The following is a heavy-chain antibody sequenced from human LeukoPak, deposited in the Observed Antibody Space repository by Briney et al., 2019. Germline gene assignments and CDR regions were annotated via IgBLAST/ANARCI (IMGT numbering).Heavy chain of an antibody. CDR1: GGSISSYY. J-gene: IGHJ4*02. V-gene: IGHV4-59*01. CDR2: IYYSGST. Sequence: SETLSLTCTVSGGSISSYYWSWIRQPPGKGLEWIGYIYYSGSTNYNPSLKSRVTISVGTSKNQFSLKLSSVTAADTAVYYCARGGYGSSSSGEDYWGQGTLVTVSS. D-gene: IGHD6-6*01. CDR3: ARGGYGSSSSGEDY.